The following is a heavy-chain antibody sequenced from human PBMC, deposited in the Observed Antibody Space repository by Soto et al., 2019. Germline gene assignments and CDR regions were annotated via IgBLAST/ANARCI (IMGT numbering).Heavy chain of an antibody. D-gene: IGHD3-22*01. CDR2: ISGSGGST. CDR3: AKDLSQMIVVVTFFDY. CDR1: GFTFSSYA. J-gene: IGHJ4*02. V-gene: IGHV3-23*01. Sequence: PGGSLRLSCAASGFTFSSYAMSWVRQAPGERLEWVSAISGSGGSTYYADSVKGRFTISRDNSKNTLYLQMNSLRAEDTAVYYCAKDLSQMIVVVTFFDYWGQGTLVTVSS.